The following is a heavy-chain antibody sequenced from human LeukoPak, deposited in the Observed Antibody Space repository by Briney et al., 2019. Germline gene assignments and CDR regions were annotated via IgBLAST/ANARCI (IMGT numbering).Heavy chain of an antibody. CDR3: ARDREPSHDAFDS. CDR1: GYTFTGYD. D-gene: IGHD1-26*01. CDR2: INPNSGGT. J-gene: IGHJ3*02. Sequence: ASVKVSCKASGYTFTGYDMHWVRQAPGQGLEWMGWINPNSGGTNYAQKFQGRVTMTRDTSISTAYMELSRLRSDDTAVYYCARDREPSHDAFDSWGQGTMVTVSS. V-gene: IGHV1-2*02.